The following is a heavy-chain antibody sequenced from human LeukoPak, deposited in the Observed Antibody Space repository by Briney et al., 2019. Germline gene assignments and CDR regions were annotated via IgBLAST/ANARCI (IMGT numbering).Heavy chain of an antibody. J-gene: IGHJ4*02. D-gene: IGHD5-18*01. Sequence: PGGSLRLSCAASGFTFDDYAMHWVRQAPGKGLEWVSGISWNSGSIGYADSVKGRFTISRDNAKNSLYLQMNSLRAEDTAVYYCARDFFLRGYSYGLGYWGQGTLVTVSS. V-gene: IGHV3-9*01. CDR3: ARDFFLRGYSYGLGY. CDR1: GFTFDDYA. CDR2: ISWNSGSI.